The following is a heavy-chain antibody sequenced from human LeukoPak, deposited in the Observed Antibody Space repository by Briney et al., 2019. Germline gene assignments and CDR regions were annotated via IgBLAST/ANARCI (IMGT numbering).Heavy chain of an antibody. CDR3: AKDRHPYDSSGYYYFDY. CDR2: ISGSGGST. Sequence: GGSLRLSCAASGFTFSSYAMSWVRQAPGKGLQWVSAISGSGGSTYYADSVKGRFTISRDNSKNTLYLQMNSLRAEDTAVYYCAKDRHPYDSSGYYYFDYWGQGTLVTVSS. D-gene: IGHD3-22*01. V-gene: IGHV3-23*01. J-gene: IGHJ4*02. CDR1: GFTFSSYA.